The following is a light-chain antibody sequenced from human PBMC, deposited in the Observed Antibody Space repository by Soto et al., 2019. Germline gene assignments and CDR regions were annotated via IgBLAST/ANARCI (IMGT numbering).Light chain of an antibody. CDR2: DVT. CDR1: SRDVGGYDF. Sequence: QSALTQPRSVSGSPGQSVIISCTGTSRDVGGYDFVSWYQKHPGKAPKLMIYDVTKRPSGVPDRFSGSKSGSSASLTISGLQAEDEADYYCCSYAGSYNLEVFGGGTKLTVL. J-gene: IGLJ3*02. CDR3: CSYAGSYNLEV. V-gene: IGLV2-11*01.